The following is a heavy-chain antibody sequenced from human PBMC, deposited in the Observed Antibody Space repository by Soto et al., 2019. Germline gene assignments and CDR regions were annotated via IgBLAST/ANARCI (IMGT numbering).Heavy chain of an antibody. CDR3: ASRYSSGWYRDY. D-gene: IGHD6-19*01. CDR1: GGSFSGYY. J-gene: IGHJ4*02. CDR2: INHSGST. V-gene: IGHV4-34*01. Sequence: SETLSLTCAVYGGSFSGYYWSWIRQPPGKGLEWIGEINHSGSTNYNPSLKSRVTISVDTSKNQFSLKLSSVTAADTAVYYGASRYSSGWYRDYWGQGTLVTVSS.